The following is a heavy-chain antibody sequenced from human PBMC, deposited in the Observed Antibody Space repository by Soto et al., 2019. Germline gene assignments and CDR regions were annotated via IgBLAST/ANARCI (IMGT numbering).Heavy chain of an antibody. J-gene: IGHJ4*02. V-gene: IGHV3-48*02. D-gene: IGHD2-21*02. CDR2: ITSSSSTI. CDR3: ARGRVGTAYFDY. Sequence: GSLRLSCAASGFTFTSNSMNWVRQAPGKGLEWISYITSSSSTIHYADSVKGRFTISRDNAKNSLFLQMNSLRDDDTAVYYCARGRVGTAYFDYWGQGTLVTVSS. CDR1: GFTFTSNS.